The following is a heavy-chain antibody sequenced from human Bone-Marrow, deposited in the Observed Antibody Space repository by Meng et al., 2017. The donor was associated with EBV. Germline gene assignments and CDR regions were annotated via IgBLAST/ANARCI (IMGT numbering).Heavy chain of an antibody. CDR3: ARDSSGDSRNFDP. CDR1: GYTFSTYA. CDR2: INVGNGDT. V-gene: IGHV1-3*01. J-gene: IGHJ5*02. Sequence: QVQLVQSGAEVKKPGAPVKVSCKASGYTFSTYAIHWVRQAPGQRLEWMGWINVGNGDTKYSQKLQGRVTITRDTSASTAYMELRSLRSEDTAVYYCARDSSGDSRNFDPWGQGTLVTVSS. D-gene: IGHD3-22*01.